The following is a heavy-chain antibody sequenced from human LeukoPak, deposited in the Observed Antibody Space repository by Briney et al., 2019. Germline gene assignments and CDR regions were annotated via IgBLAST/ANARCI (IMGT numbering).Heavy chain of an antibody. Sequence: PGGSLRLSCAASGFTFSSYWMSWVRQAPGKGLEWLANIKEDGSDKYSVDSVKGRFTISRDNAKNSLYLQMNNLRVEDTAVYYCARAGYTSGYDHWGQGTLVTVSS. V-gene: IGHV3-7*01. D-gene: IGHD6-19*01. CDR1: GFTFSSYW. CDR2: IKEDGSDK. J-gene: IGHJ5*02. CDR3: ARAGYTSGYDH.